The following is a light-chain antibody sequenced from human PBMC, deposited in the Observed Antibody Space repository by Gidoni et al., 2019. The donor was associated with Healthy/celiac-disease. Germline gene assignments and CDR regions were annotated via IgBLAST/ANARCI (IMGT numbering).Light chain of an antibody. CDR2: DVS. CDR1: SCDVGGYNY. V-gene: IGLV2-11*01. CDR3: CSYAGSYTHVV. J-gene: IGLJ2*01. Sequence: QSALTQPRSVSGSPGQSVTISCTGTSCDVGGYNYVSWYQQHPGKAPKLMIYDVSKWPSGVPDRFSGSKSGNTASLTISGLQAEDEADYYCCSYAGSYTHVVFGGGTKLTVL.